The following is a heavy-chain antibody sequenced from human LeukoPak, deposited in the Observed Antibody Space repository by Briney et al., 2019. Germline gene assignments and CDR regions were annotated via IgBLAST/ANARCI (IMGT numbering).Heavy chain of an antibody. J-gene: IGHJ5*02. CDR2: IGTAGDT. V-gene: IGHV3-13*01. CDR1: GITISGYD. CDR3: ARASRSWFDP. Sequence: PGGSLRLSCAASGITISGYDMHWVRQVTGKGLEWVSSIGTAGDTYYSGSVKGRFTISRENAKNSLYLQMDSLRAGDTAAYYCARASRSWFDPWGQGTLVAVSS.